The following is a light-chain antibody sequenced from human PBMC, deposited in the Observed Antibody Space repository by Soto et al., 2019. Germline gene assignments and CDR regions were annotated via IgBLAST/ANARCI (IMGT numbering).Light chain of an antibody. CDR1: QSVSSY. CDR2: DTS. Sequence: EIVLTQSPATLSLSPGEGATVSCRASQSVSSYLAWYQQKPGQTPRLLIYDTSIRATGVPARFSGSRSGAEFTLTISSLQSEDFAVYYCQHYVTWPLTFGGGTRWIS. V-gene: IGKV3-15*01. J-gene: IGKJ4*01. CDR3: QHYVTWPLT.